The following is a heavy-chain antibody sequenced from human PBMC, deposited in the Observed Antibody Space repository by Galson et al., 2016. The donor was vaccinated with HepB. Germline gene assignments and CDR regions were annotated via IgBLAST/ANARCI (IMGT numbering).Heavy chain of an antibody. CDR1: GDSVYNNGAA. D-gene: IGHD2-8*01. Sequence: CAISGDSVYNNGAAWVWIRQSPSRGLEWLGRTFYRSTWENHFAGYVINRITISPDTSRTQFSLHLHTLTPEDKAVYYCARAVMLGLGRDVWGHGNTVTGSS. V-gene: IGHV6-1*01. J-gene: IGHJ6*02. CDR3: ARAVMLGLGRDV. CDR2: TFYRSTWEN.